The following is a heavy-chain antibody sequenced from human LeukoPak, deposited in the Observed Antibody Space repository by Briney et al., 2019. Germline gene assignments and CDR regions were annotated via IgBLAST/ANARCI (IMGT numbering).Heavy chain of an antibody. D-gene: IGHD6-6*01. CDR1: GGSISSYY. CDR3: ARGRSIAARPGMDV. CDR2: IYYSGST. Sequence: PSETLSLTCTVSGGSISSYYWSWIRQPPGKGLEWIGYIYYSGSTNYNPSLKSRVTISVDTSKNQFSLKLSSVTAADTAVYYCARGRSIAARPGMDVWGQGTTVTVSS. V-gene: IGHV4-59*01. J-gene: IGHJ6*02.